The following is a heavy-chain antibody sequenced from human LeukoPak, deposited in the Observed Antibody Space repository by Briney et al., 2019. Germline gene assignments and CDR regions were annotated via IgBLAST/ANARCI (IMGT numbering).Heavy chain of an antibody. V-gene: IGHV3-53*05. J-gene: IGHJ4*02. CDR3: AARRLTVTTEIDY. Sequence: PGGSLRLSCTVSGFTVSSNSMSWVRQAPGKGLEWVSFIYSGGNTHYSDSVKGRFTISRDNSKNTVYLQMNSLRPEDTAVYYCAARRLTVTTEIDYWGQGTLVTVSS. D-gene: IGHD4-17*01. CDR2: IYSGGNT. CDR1: GFTVSSNS.